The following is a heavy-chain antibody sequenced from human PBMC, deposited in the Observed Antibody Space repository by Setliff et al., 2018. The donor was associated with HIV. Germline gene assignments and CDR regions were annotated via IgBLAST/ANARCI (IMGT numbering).Heavy chain of an antibody. CDR3: VTGGSSGAFDI. CDR2: VVPTIHEA. Sequence: SVKVSCKASGVTFNYSFITWVRQAPGQGLEWMGGVVPTIHEATYAQKFQGRVTITADESTNTAYMDLSSLRSDDTAVYYCVTGGSSGAFDIWGQGTMVTVSS. CDR1: GVTFNYSF. V-gene: IGHV1-69*13. D-gene: IGHD6-13*01. J-gene: IGHJ3*02.